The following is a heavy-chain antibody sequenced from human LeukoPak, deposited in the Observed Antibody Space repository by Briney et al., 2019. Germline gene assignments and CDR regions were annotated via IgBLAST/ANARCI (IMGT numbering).Heavy chain of an antibody. D-gene: IGHD3-22*01. V-gene: IGHV3-23*01. CDR1: GFTFSSWA. CDR3: AKTEGVYYYDSSGDAFDI. J-gene: IGHJ3*02. CDR2: ISGRGGSA. Sequence: GGSLRLSCAASGFTFSSWAMSWVRQAPGKGLEWVSAISGRGGSAYYAEAVKGRFTISRDNSKNTLYLQMNSLRAEDTAVYYCAKTEGVYYYDSSGDAFDIWGQGTMVTVSS.